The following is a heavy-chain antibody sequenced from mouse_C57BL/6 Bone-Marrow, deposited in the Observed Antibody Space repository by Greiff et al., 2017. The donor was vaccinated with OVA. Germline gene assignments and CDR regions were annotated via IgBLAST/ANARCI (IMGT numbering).Heavy chain of an antibody. CDR2: IDPSDSYT. Sequence: QVQLQQPGAELVMPGASVKLSCKASGYTFTSYWMHWVKQRPGQGLEWIGEIDPSDSYTKYNQKFKGKSTLTVDKSSSTAYMQHSSLTSEDSAVYYCARRHGSSILVYWGRDTTHTVSS. D-gene: IGHD1-1*01. CDR3: ARRHGSSILVY. V-gene: IGHV1-69*01. CDR1: GYTFTSYW. J-gene: IGHJ2*01.